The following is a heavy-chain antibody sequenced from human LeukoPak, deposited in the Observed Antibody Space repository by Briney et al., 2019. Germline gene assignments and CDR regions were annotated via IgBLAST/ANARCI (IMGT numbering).Heavy chain of an antibody. J-gene: IGHJ4*02. Sequence: SETLSLTCTVSGGSISSYYWSWIRQPPGKGLEWIGSIYYSGSTNYNPSLKSRVTISVDTSKNQFSLKLSSVTAADTAVYYCARYSGNYRFFDYWGQGTLVTVSS. V-gene: IGHV4-59*08. CDR2: IYYSGST. CDR3: ARYSGNYRFFDY. D-gene: IGHD1-26*01. CDR1: GGSISSYY.